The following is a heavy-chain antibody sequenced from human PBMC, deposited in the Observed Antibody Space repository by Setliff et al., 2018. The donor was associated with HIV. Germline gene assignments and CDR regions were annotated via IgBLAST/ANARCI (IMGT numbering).Heavy chain of an antibody. J-gene: IGHJ4*02. D-gene: IGHD6-13*01. Sequence: SETLSLTCAASRGSISSDNWWTWLRQPPGKGLEWTGEIYHSGSTNYNASLKSRVTISIDKSKSQFSLKLSSVTAADTALYYCARGQHSSTWGAFFDYWGQGTLVTVSS. V-gene: IGHV4-4*02. CDR1: RGSISSDNW. CDR2: IYHSGST. CDR3: ARGQHSSTWGAFFDY.